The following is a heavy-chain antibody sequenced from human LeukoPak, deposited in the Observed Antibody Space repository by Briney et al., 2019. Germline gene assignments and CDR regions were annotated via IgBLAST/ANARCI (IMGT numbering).Heavy chain of an antibody. D-gene: IGHD1-26*01. CDR3: ARVPHSGSYPGALDY. J-gene: IGHJ4*02. Sequence: ASVTVSCKASGYTFTSYYMHWVRQAPGQGLEWMGIINPSGGSTSYAQKFQGRVTMTRDTSTSTVYMELSRLRSDDTAVYYCARVPHSGSYPGALDYWGQGTLVTVSS. V-gene: IGHV1-46*01. CDR2: INPSGGST. CDR1: GYTFTSYY.